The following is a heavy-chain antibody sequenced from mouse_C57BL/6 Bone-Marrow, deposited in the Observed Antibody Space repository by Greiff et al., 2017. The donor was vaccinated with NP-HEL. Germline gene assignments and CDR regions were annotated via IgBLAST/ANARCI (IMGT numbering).Heavy chain of an antibody. CDR1: GFTFSSYG. V-gene: IGHV5-6*01. D-gene: IGHD2-4*01. J-gene: IGHJ3*01. Sequence: EVQVVESGGDLVKPGGSLKLSCAASGFTFSSYGMSWVRQTPDKRLEWVATISSGGSYTYYPDSVQGRFTISRDNAKNTLYLQMSSLKSEDTARYYCASPYDYDVAWFAYWGQGTLVTVSA. CDR2: ISSGGSYT. CDR3: ASPYDYDVAWFAY.